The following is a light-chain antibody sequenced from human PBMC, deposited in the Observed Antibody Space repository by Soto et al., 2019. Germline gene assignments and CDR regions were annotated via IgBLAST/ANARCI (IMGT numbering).Light chain of an antibody. CDR2: DAF. Sequence: EIVMTQSPAILSVSPGERATLSCRASQRVKTDVAWYQQKPGQAPRLLTHDAFDRATEIPARFSGSASGTEFTLTISSLQSEDFAVYYCQQYSYWPRTFGGWTKVDIK. V-gene: IGKV3-15*01. J-gene: IGKJ4*01. CDR3: QQYSYWPRT. CDR1: QRVKTD.